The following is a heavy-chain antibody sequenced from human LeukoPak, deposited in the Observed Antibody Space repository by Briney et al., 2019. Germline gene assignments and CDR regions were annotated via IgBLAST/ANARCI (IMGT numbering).Heavy chain of an antibody. CDR3: AKDRASSRYNGMDV. CDR2: ISGSGGST. V-gene: IGHV3-23*01. CDR1: GFTFSSYA. Sequence: PGGSLRLSCAASGFTFSSYAMSWVRQAPGKGLEWVSAISGSGGSTYYADSVKGRFTISRDNSKNTVYLQMNSLRVEDTALYYCAKDRASSRYNGMDVWGQGTTVTVSS. J-gene: IGHJ6*02. D-gene: IGHD5-18*01.